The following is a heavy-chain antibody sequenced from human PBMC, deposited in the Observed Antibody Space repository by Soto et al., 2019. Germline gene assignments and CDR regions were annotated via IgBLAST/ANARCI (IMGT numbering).Heavy chain of an antibody. CDR2: INPSGGST. J-gene: IGHJ4*02. D-gene: IGHD2-21*02. V-gene: IGHV1-46*01. Sequence: ASVKVSCKASGYTFTSYYMHWVRQAPGQGLEWMGIINPSGGSTSYAQKFQGRVTMTTDTSTSTVYMELRSLRSDDTAVYYCARALSLAYCGGDCYSGFDYWGQGTLVTVSS. CDR3: ARALSLAYCGGDCYSGFDY. CDR1: GYTFTSYY.